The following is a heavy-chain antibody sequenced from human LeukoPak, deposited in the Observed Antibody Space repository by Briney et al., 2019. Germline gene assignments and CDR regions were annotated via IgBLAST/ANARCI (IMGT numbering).Heavy chain of an antibody. V-gene: IGHV1-18*01. CDR3: ARDLPLGSMGGSAFDL. CDR2: ISGYNGNT. CDR1: GYTFTSYG. D-gene: IGHD2-15*01. J-gene: IGHJ4*02. Sequence: GASVKVSCKASGYTFTSYGIIWVRQAPGQGLEWMGWISGYNGNTNYAQKLQGRVTMTTDTSTSTAYMELRNLRSDDTAVYYCARDLPLGSMGGSAFDLWGQGTLVIVSS.